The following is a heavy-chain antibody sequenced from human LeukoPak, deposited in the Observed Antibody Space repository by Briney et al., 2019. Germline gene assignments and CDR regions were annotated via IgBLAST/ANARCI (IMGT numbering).Heavy chain of an antibody. D-gene: IGHD1-26*01. V-gene: IGHV1-2*02. J-gene: IGHJ3*02. Sequence: ASVKVSCKASGYTFTGYYMHWVRQAPGQGLEWMGWINPNSGGTNYAQKFQGRVTMTRDTSISTAYMELSSLTYDDTAVYYCARGVLLQGRGAFDIWGQGAMVTVSS. CDR2: INPNSGGT. CDR3: ARGVLLQGRGAFDI. CDR1: GYTFTGYY.